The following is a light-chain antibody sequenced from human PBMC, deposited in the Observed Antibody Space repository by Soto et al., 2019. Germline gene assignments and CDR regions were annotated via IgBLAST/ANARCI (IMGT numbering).Light chain of an antibody. J-gene: IGKJ5*01. CDR2: DVS. Sequence: AIQVTQSPSSLSASVGDRVTMTCRASQGISGALAWYQQKSGKVPNLLIYDVSTLEARVPSRFSGSGSGTEFTLTISSLQPEDFGTYYCQKFNTDPITFGHGTRLEIK. CDR3: QKFNTDPIT. V-gene: IGKV1-13*02. CDR1: QGISGA.